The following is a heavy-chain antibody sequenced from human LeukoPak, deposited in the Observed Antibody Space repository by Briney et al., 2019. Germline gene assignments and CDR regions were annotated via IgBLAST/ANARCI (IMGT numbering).Heavy chain of an antibody. V-gene: IGHV3-48*03. Sequence: PGGSLRLSCAASGFTFSSYEMNWVRQAPRKGLEWVSYISSSGDLVYYADSVRGRLTFSRDNAKNSLYLQMNSLRAEDAAVYYCARGGGRYFDWLLYYWGQGTLVTVSS. J-gene: IGHJ4*02. CDR3: ARGGGRYFDWLLYY. D-gene: IGHD3-9*01. CDR2: ISSSGDLV. CDR1: GFTFSSYE.